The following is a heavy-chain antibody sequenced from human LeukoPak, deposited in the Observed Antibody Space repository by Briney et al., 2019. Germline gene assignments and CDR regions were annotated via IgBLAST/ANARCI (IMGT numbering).Heavy chain of an antibody. V-gene: IGHV3-49*04. J-gene: IGHJ4*02. D-gene: IGHD3-3*01. CDR1: GFTFGDYA. CDR2: IRSKAYGGRT. Sequence: GGSLRLSCTASGFTFGDYAMSWVRQAPGKGLEWVGFIRSKAYGGRTEYAASVKGRFTISRDGSKSIAYLQMNSLKTEDTAVYYCTSDISGYYMIDVYWGQGTLVTVSS. CDR3: TSDISGYYMIDVY.